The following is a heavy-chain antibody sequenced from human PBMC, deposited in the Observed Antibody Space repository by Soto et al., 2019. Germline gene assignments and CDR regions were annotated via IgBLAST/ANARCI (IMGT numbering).Heavy chain of an antibody. V-gene: IGHV1-69*02. CDR3: ASNCGSGDRAFDS. J-gene: IGHJ4*02. CDR2: VNPILSMS. Sequence: QVQLVQSGAEVKSAGSSVKVSCKASGDTFNFYSINWVRQAPGLGLEWVGRVNPILSMSNYAQRFQGRVTMTADKSTGTPYRELRSLRSEDTAIYSGASNCGSGDRAFDSWGQGALVTVSS. D-gene: IGHD3-10*01. CDR1: GDTFNFYS.